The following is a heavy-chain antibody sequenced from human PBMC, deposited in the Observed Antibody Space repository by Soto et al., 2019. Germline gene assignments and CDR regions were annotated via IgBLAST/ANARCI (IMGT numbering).Heavy chain of an antibody. Sequence: SETLSLTCTVSGDSMTNYYWNWIRQSPGKGLEWIGYIYYSGSTNYNPSLKSRVTISVDTSKNQFSLKLSSVTAADKAVYYCARSPSMIRGVIMDYWGQGTLVTVSS. CDR1: GDSMTNYY. CDR3: ARSPSMIRGVIMDY. V-gene: IGHV4-59*08. CDR2: IYYSGST. J-gene: IGHJ4*02. D-gene: IGHD3-10*01.